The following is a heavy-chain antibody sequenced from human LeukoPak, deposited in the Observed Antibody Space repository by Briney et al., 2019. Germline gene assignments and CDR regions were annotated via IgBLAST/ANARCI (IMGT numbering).Heavy chain of an antibody. Sequence: GGSLRLSCAASGFIFSGQSMNWVRQAPGKELEWVSYIKSDSATIFYADSVKGRFTISRDNSKDLLYLQMNSLTAEDTAVYYCARDRNHFDYWGQGTLVTVSS. CDR2: IKSDSATI. CDR1: GFIFSGQS. D-gene: IGHD1-14*01. CDR3: ARDRNHFDY. J-gene: IGHJ4*02. V-gene: IGHV3-48*01.